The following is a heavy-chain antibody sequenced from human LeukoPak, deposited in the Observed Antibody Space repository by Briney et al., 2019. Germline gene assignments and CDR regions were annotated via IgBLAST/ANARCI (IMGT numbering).Heavy chain of an antibody. CDR3: ARDSVVVPAAISPNWFDP. V-gene: IGHV4-34*01. CDR2: INHSGST. D-gene: IGHD2-2*02. J-gene: IGHJ5*02. CDR1: GGSFSGYY. Sequence: SETLSLTCAVYGGSFSGYYWSWIRQPPGKGLEWIGEINHSGSTNYNPSLTSRVTISVDTSKNQFSLKLSSVTAADTAVYYCARDSVVVPAAISPNWFDPWGQGTLATVSS.